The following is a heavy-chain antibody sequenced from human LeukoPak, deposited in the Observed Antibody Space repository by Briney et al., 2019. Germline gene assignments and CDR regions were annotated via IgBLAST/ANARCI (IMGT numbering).Heavy chain of an antibody. V-gene: IGHV3-53*01. D-gene: IGHD6-13*01. CDR2: IYSGGST. CDR3: ARAAAGISFDY. J-gene: IGHJ4*02. CDR1: GFTVSSNY. Sequence: RGSLRLSCAASGFTVSSNYMSWVRQAPGKGLEWVSVIYSGGSTYYADSVKGRFTISRDNSKNTLYLQMNSLRAEDTAVYYCARAAAGISFDYWGQGTLVTVSS.